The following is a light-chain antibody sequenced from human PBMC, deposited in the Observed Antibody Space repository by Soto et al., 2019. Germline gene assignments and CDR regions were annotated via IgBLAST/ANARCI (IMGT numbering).Light chain of an antibody. CDR2: HVT. Sequence: QSVLTQPRSVSGSPGQSVTISCTGTSSNVGRYKYVSWYQHHPGKAPKLMIYHVTMRPSGVPDRFSGSKSGNTASLTISGLQAEDVGDYYCCSYTGTYPYVFGTGTKVTVL. CDR3: CSYTGTYPYV. J-gene: IGLJ1*01. CDR1: SSNVGRYKY. V-gene: IGLV2-11*01.